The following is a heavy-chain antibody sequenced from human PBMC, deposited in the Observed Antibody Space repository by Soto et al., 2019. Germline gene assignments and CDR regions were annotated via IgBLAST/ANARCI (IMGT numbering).Heavy chain of an antibody. CDR2: IIPIFGTA. V-gene: IGHV1-69*13. J-gene: IGHJ2*01. CDR1: GGTFSSYA. D-gene: IGHD6-13*01. CDR3: ARDSRYSSSWYPNWYFDL. Sequence: SVKVSCKASGGTFSSYAISWVRQAPGQGLEWMGGIIPIFGTANYAQKFQGRVTITADESTSTAYMELSSLRSEDTAVYYCARDSRYSSSWYPNWYFDLWGRGTLVTVSS.